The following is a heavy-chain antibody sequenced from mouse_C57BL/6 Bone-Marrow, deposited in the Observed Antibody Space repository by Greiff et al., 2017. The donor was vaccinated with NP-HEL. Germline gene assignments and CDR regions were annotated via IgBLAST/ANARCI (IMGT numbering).Heavy chain of an antibody. D-gene: IGHD1-1*01. J-gene: IGHJ2*01. CDR2: IDPSDSYT. CDR3: AREDDYYGSSLYFDY. V-gene: IGHV1-69*01. Sequence: VQLQQPGAELVMPGASVKLSCKASGYTFTSYWMHWVKQRPGQGLEWIGEIDPSDSYTNYNQKFKGKSTLTVDKSSSTAYMQPSSLTSEDSAVYYCAREDDYYGSSLYFDYWGQGTTLTVSS. CDR1: GYTFTSYW.